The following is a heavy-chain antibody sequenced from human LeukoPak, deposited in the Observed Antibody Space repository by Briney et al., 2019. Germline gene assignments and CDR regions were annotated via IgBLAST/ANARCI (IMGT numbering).Heavy chain of an antibody. CDR2: FDPEDGET. D-gene: IGHD5-18*01. V-gene: IGHV1-24*01. CDR3: ATTTKGGYPVGP. CDR1: GYTFTSYD. J-gene: IGHJ5*02. Sequence: GASVKVSCKASGYTFTSYDINWVRQATGQGLEWMGGFDPEDGETIYAQKFQGRVTMTEDTSTDTAYMELSSLRSEDTAVYYCATTTKGGYPVGPWGQGTLVTVSS.